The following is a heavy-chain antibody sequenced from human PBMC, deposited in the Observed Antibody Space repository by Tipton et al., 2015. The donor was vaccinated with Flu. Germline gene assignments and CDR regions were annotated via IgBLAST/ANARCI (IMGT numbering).Heavy chain of an antibody. CDR1: GGSFSGYS. CDR3: ARSKDFRVPAHYYMDV. J-gene: IGHJ6*03. CDR2: INPSGST. Sequence: TLSLTCAVYGGSFSGYSWSWLPQPPREGLGGIGGINPSGSTNYNPSLKSRVTISVDTSKNQFALKRSSVTAADTAVYYCARSKDFRVPAHYYMDVWGKGTTVTVSS. D-gene: IGHD2-2*01. V-gene: IGHV4-34*01.